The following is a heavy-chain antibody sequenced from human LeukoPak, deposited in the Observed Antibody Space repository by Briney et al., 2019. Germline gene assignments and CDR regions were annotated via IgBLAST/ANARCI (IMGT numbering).Heavy chain of an antibody. D-gene: IGHD6-13*01. CDR3: ARDPPKYIAAAPWGY. CDR1: GYTFTGYY. V-gene: IGHV1-2*06. J-gene: IGHJ4*02. CDR2: INPNSGGT. Sequence: ASVKVSCKASGYTFTGYYMHWVRQAPGQGLEWMGRINPNSGGTNYAQKFQGRVTMTRDTSISTAYMELSRLRSDDTAVYYCARDPPKYIAAAPWGYWGQGTLVTVSS.